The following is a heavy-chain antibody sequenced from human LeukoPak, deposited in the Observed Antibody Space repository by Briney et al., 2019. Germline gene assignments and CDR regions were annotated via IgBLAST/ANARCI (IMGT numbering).Heavy chain of an antibody. CDR2: INPSSGGT. D-gene: IGHD6-19*01. CDR3: ARAPTGYSSGWYDY. Sequence: ASVKVSCKASGYTFTGYHIHWVRQAPGQGLEWMGWINPSSGGTNYAQKFQGRVTMTRDTSISTAYMELSRLRSDDTAVYYCARAPTGYSSGWYDYWGQGTLVTVSS. CDR1: GYTFTGYH. J-gene: IGHJ4*02. V-gene: IGHV1-2*02.